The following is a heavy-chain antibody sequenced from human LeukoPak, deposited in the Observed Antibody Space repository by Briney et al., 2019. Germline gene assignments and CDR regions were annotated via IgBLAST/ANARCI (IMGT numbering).Heavy chain of an antibody. V-gene: IGHV4-59*08. D-gene: IGHD3-10*01. Sequence: PGGSLRLSCAASGFTVSSNYMSWIRQPPGKGLEWIGYIYYSGSTNYNPSLKSRVTISVDTSKNQFSLKLSSVTAADTAVYYCARALWDAFDIWGQGTMVTVSS. CDR1: GFTVSSNY. CDR2: IYYSGST. CDR3: ARALWDAFDI. J-gene: IGHJ3*02.